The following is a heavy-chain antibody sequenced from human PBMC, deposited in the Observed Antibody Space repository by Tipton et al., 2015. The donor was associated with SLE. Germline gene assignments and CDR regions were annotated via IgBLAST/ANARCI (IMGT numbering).Heavy chain of an antibody. CDR1: GGSFSGYY. D-gene: IGHD6-25*01. J-gene: IGHJ1*01. CDR2: IYHSGST. Sequence: TLSLTCAVYGGSFSGYYWSWIRQPPGKGLEWIGEIYHSGSTNYNPSLKSRVTISVDTSKNQFSLKLSSVTAADTAVYYCASPGSSAPGPYFQHWGQGTLVTVSS. CDR3: ASPGSSAPGPYFQH. V-gene: IGHV4-34*01.